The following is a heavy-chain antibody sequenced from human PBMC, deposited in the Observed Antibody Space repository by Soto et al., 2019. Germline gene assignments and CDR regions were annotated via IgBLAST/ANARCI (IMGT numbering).Heavy chain of an antibody. CDR2: IKSKTDGGTT. CDR1: GFTFSNAW. J-gene: IGHJ4*02. V-gene: IGHV3-15*01. D-gene: IGHD3-3*01. Sequence: PVGSLRLSCAVSGFTFSNAWMSWVRQAPGKGLEWVGRIKSKTDGGTTDYAAPVKGRFTISRDDSKNTLYLQMNSLKTEDTAVYYCTYEGRALDFDYWGQGTLVTVSS. CDR3: TYEGRALDFDY.